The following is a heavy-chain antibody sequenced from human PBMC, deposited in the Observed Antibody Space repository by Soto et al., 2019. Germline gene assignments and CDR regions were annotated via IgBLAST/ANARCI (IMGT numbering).Heavy chain of an antibody. D-gene: IGHD2-2*01. CDR3: AKVRAENYCSSTSCYFSLGYFDY. V-gene: IGHV3-23*01. CDR1: GFTFSSYA. Sequence: GGSLRLSCAASGFTFSSYAMSWVRQAPGKGLEWVSAISGSGGSTYYADSVKGRFTISRDNSKNTLYLQMNSLRAEDTAVYYCAKVRAENYCSSTSCYFSLGYFDYWGQGTLVTVSS. CDR2: ISGSGGST. J-gene: IGHJ4*02.